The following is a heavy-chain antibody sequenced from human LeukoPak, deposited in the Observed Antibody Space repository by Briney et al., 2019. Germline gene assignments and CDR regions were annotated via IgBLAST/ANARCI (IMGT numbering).Heavy chain of an antibody. CDR1: GYTFTGYY. CDR3: ARDSVGSGDAFDI. Sequence: ASVKVSCKASGYTFTGYYMHWVRQAPGQGLEWMGWINPNRGGTNYAQKFQGRVTMTRDTSISTAYMELSRLRSDDTAVYYCARDSVGSGDAFDIWGQGTMVTVSS. J-gene: IGHJ3*02. CDR2: INPNRGGT. D-gene: IGHD3-3*01. V-gene: IGHV1-2*02.